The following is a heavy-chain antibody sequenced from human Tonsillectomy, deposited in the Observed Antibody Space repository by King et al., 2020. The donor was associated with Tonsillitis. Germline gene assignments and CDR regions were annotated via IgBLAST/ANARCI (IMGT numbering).Heavy chain of an antibody. V-gene: IGHV4-59*01. CDR3: ARVASKVSPYYFDH. CDR2: IYYTGST. J-gene: IGHJ4*02. Sequence: QLQESGPGLVKPSETLSLTCTVSGGSIRNYYWSWIRQSPGKGLEWIAFIYYTGSTNYNHSLKSRVTISVDTSQNQFSMRLTSVTAADTAVYYCARVASKVSPYYFDHWGQGTLVTGSS. D-gene: IGHD5/OR15-5a*01. CDR1: GGSIRNYY.